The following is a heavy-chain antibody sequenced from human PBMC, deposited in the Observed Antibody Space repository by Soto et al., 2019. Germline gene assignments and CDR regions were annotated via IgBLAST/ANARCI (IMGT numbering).Heavy chain of an antibody. CDR3: ARGGGSDSFDY. J-gene: IGHJ4*02. D-gene: IGHD1-26*01. V-gene: IGHV4-30-2*01. CDR2: INHLETT. Sequence: PAETVSLTCTVSGASITFGGYSWIWIRQTPGKGLEWIGYINHLETTFYNPSFESRLTLSIGRAKNQFSLKLHSMSAADRAVYFCARGGGSDSFDYWGQGILVTVSS. CDR1: GASITFGGYS.